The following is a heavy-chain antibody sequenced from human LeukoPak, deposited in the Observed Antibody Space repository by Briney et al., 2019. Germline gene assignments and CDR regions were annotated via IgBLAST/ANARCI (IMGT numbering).Heavy chain of an antibody. V-gene: IGHV3-64D*06. J-gene: IGHJ6*02. CDR2: VNSNGDTT. D-gene: IGHD3/OR15-3a*01. Sequence: PGGSLRLSCSASGFTFTSYAMHWVRQAPGKGLEYVSAVNSNGDTTYYADSVKGRFTISRDNSKNTLYLQMSNLRAGDTAVYYCVKGTGTKYYYYGVDVWGQGTTVTVSS. CDR1: GFTFTSYA. CDR3: VKGTGTKYYYYGVDV.